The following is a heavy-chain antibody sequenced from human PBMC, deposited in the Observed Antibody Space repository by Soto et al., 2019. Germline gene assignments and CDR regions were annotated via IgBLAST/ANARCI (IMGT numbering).Heavy chain of an antibody. J-gene: IGHJ5*02. CDR3: ARDMYTKYVNYFDL. CDR1: GLTFKDYN. CDR2: ITSSGGND. V-gene: IGHV3-11*01. Sequence: GSLRRYGAAAGLTFKDYNMTWMRQTPEKGLEWISTITSSGGNDYYAASVKGRVTISRDNAHKSLYLQMSGLRAEDTALYYCARDMYTKYVNYFDLWGQGTLVIVSS. D-gene: IGHD2-2*02.